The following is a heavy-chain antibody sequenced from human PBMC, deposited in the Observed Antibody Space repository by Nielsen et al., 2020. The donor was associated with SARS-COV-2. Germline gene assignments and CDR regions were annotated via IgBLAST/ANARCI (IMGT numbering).Heavy chain of an antibody. V-gene: IGHV1-69*04. CDR1: GGTFSSYA. CDR2: IIPILGIA. J-gene: IGHJ6*02. Sequence: LVKVSCKASGGTFSSYAISWVRQAPGQGLEWMGRIIPILGIANYAQKFQGRVTITADKSTSTAYMELSSLRSEDTAVYYCARGSAHYYGMDVWGQGTTVTVSS. CDR3: ARGSAHYYGMDV.